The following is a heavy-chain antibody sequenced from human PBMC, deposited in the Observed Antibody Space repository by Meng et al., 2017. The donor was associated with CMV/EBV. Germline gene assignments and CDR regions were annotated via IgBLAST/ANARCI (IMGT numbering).Heavy chain of an antibody. V-gene: IGHV1-69*05. D-gene: IGHD3-22*01. CDR3: ARDSRSVVMTHFYDAFDI. J-gene: IGHJ3*02. Sequence: SVKVSCKASGGTFSSYAISWVRQAPGQGLEWMGGIIPIFGTANYAQKFQGRVTMTTDTSTSTAYMELRSLRSDDTAVYYCARDSRSVVMTHFYDAFDIWGQGTMVTVSS. CDR2: IIPIFGTA. CDR1: GGTFSSYA.